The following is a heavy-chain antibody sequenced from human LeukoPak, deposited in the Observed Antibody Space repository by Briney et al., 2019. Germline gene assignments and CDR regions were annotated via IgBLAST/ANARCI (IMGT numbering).Heavy chain of an antibody. CDR1: GGSISSYY. Sequence: SETLSLTCTVSGGSISSYYWSWIRRPPGKGLEWIGYIYYSGSTNYNPSLKSRVTISVDTSKNQFSLKLSSVTAADTAVYYCAGGYYEYYYYYGMDVWGQGTTVTVSS. CDR3: AGGYYEYYYYYGMDV. V-gene: IGHV4-59*08. J-gene: IGHJ6*02. CDR2: IYYSGST. D-gene: IGHD3-22*01.